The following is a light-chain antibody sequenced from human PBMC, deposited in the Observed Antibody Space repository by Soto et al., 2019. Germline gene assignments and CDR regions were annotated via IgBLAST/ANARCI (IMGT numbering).Light chain of an antibody. CDR3: SSYTSSTTYV. J-gene: IGLJ1*01. CDR2: DVS. Sequence: QSVLTQPASVSASPGQSIAISCTRTSSDVGGYNYVSWYQQHPGKAPKLMIYDVSNRPSGVSNRFSGSKSGNTASLTISGLQAEDEADYYCSSYTSSTTYVFGTGTKVTVL. V-gene: IGLV2-14*01. CDR1: SSDVGGYNY.